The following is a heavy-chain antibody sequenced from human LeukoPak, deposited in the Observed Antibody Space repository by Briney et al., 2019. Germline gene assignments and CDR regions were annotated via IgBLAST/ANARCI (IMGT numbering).Heavy chain of an antibody. Sequence: SQTLSLTCTVSGVSISSGGDYWGWIRQHPGTGLEWSGYIYYSGSTYYNPSLKSRVTISVDTSKIQFSLKLSSVTAADTAVYYCARSDCSRTSCYRLNWFDPWGQGTLVTVSS. V-gene: IGHV4-31*03. CDR1: GVSISSGGDY. CDR3: ARSDCSRTSCYRLNWFDP. J-gene: IGHJ5*02. CDR2: IYYSGST. D-gene: IGHD2-2*02.